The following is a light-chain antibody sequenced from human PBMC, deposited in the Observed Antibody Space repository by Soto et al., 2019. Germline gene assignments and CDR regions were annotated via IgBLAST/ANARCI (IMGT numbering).Light chain of an antibody. V-gene: IGKV3-20*01. J-gene: IGKJ5*01. Sequence: DIVLTQSQVTLSLSPGERATLSCRASQIVSSSYLAWYQQKPGQAPRLLIYGASSRATGVPDTFSGSGSGTDFTLTISSLQPEDFATYYCQQADTFPITFGQGTRLETK. CDR2: GAS. CDR3: QQADTFPIT. CDR1: QIVSSSY.